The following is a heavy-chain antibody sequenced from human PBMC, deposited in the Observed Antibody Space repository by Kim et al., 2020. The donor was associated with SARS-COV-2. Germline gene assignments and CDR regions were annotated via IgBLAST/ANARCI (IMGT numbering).Heavy chain of an antibody. J-gene: IGHJ4*02. V-gene: IGHV3-11*06. CDR3: ARDRGYYYDSSGYYYGDY. D-gene: IGHD3-22*01. Sequence: KGRFTITRDKAKNSLYLQMNSLRAEDTAVYYCARDRGYYYDSSGYYYGDYWGQGTLVTVSS.